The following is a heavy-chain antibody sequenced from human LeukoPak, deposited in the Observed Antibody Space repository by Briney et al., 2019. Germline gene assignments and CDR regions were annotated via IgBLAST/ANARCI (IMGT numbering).Heavy chain of an antibody. Sequence: GGPLRLSCAASGFTFSSYWMSWVRQAPGKGLEWVANIKQDGSEKYYVDSVKGRFTISRDNAKNSLCLQMNSLRAEDTAVYYCARDLLLWFGELLRPLDYWGQGTLVTVSS. V-gene: IGHV3-7*01. D-gene: IGHD3-10*01. CDR3: ARDLLLWFGELLRPLDY. CDR2: IKQDGSEK. CDR1: GFTFSSYW. J-gene: IGHJ4*02.